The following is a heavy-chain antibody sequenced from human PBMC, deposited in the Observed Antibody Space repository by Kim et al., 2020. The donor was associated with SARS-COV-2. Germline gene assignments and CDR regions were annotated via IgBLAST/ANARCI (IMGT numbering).Heavy chain of an antibody. J-gene: IGHJ6*02. Sequence: GGSLRLSCAASGFTFRNYWMSWVRQAPGKGLEWVANIKQDGTEKYYVDSVKGRFTISRDNAKNSLYLQMSSLRAEDTAVHYCARAKYYYENNGYAYGMDVWGQRTTVPVSS. V-gene: IGHV3-7*03. D-gene: IGHD3-22*01. CDR1: GFTFRNYW. CDR3: ARAKYYYENNGYAYGMDV. CDR2: IKQDGTEK.